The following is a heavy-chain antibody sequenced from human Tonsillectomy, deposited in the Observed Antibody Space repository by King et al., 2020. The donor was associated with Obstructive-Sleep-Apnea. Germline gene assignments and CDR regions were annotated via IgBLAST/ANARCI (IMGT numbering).Heavy chain of an antibody. CDR1: GFTFDDYA. J-gene: IGHJ4*02. V-gene: IGHV3-43D*03. D-gene: IGHD3-3*01. CDR3: ARDVRRSGYFLDS. CDR2: VSWDGGTT. Sequence: LVESGGVVVEPGGSLRLSCAASGFTFDDYAMNWVRQAPGKGLEWVSLVSWDGGTTYYAGSVKGRFTIFRDNSRNLLFLQMNRLRPEDTAFYYCARDVRRSGYFLDSWGRGTLVTVSS.